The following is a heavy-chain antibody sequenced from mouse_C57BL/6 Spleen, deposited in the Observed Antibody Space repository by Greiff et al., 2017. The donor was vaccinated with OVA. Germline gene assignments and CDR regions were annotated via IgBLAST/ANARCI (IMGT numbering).Heavy chain of an antibody. CDR3: ASYYSNYEEDYYAMDY. CDR1: GYTFTDYY. Sequence: QVQLQQSGAELVRPGASVKLSYKASGYTFTDYYINWVKQRPGQGLEWIARIYPGSGNTYYNEKFKGKATLTAEKSSSTAYMQLSSLTSEDSAVYFCASYYSNYEEDYYAMDYWGQGTSVTVSS. V-gene: IGHV1-76*01. J-gene: IGHJ4*01. D-gene: IGHD2-5*01. CDR2: IYPGSGNT.